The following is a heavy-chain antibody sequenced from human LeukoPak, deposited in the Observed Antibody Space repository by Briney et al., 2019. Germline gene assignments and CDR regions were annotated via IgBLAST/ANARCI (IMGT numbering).Heavy chain of an antibody. D-gene: IGHD1-26*01. J-gene: IGHJ4*02. CDR1: GGSISSYF. V-gene: IGHV4-59*08. CDR2: ISYSGST. Sequence: SETLSLTCTVSGGSISSYFWSWFRQPPGKGLEWIGYISYSGSTNYNPSLKSRITISLDTSKNQFSLKLSSVTAADTAVYYCARRRERRRTDRFDYFDYWGQGALVAVSS. CDR3: ARRRERRRTDRFDYFDY.